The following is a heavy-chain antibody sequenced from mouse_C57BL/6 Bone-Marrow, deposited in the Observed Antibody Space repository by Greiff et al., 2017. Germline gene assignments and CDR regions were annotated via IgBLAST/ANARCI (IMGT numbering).Heavy chain of an antibody. CDR3: ARRCITTVVYFDY. V-gene: IGHV5-6*01. CDR2: ISSGGSYT. J-gene: IGHJ2*01. Sequence: EVQLVESGGDLVKPGGSLKLSCAASGFTFSSYGMSWVRQTPDKRLEWVATISSGGSYTYYPDSVKGRFTISRDNAKNTLYLQMSSLKSEDTAMYYCARRCITTVVYFDYWGQGTTLTVSS. CDR1: GFTFSSYG. D-gene: IGHD1-1*01.